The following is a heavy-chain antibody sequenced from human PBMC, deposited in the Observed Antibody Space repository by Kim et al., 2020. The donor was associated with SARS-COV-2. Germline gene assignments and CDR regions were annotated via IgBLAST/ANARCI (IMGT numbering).Heavy chain of an antibody. CDR2: INPNSGGT. D-gene: IGHD6-13*01. CDR1: GYTFTGYY. V-gene: IGHV1-2*02. J-gene: IGHJ4*02. Sequence: ASVKVSCKASGYTFTGYYMHWVRQAPGQGLEWMGWINPNSGGTNYAQKFQGRVTMTRDTSISTAYMELSRLRSDDTAVYYCARDDMYSSSWYYFDYSGQGALGTVSS. CDR3: ARDDMYSSSWYYFDY.